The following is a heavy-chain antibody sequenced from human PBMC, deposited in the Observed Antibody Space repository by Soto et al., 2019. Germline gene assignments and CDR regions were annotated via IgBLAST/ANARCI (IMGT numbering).Heavy chain of an antibody. CDR3: AGEDEITVVRGVKGEFDY. Sequence: QVQLVQSGAEVKKPGSSVKVSCKASGGSFNNYAVNWVRQAPGQGLEWMGGIIPIFGTVTYAQKFLGRVTVTPDDSTSTVYMELSSLRSDDTAVYYCAGEDEITVVRGVKGEFDYWGQGTLVTVSS. V-gene: IGHV1-69*05. J-gene: IGHJ4*02. CDR1: GGSFNNYA. CDR2: IIPIFGTV. D-gene: IGHD3-10*01.